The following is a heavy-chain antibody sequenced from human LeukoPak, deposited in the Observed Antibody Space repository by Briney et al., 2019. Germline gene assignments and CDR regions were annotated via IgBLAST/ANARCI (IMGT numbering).Heavy chain of an antibody. Sequence: SETLSLTCAVYGGSLSGYYWSWIRQPPGKGLEWIGEIHPSGSTYSKPSLESRVTMSVDTSKNHFSLKLTSVTAADTAVYYCARGDDSKKIGYWGQGTLVTVSS. J-gene: IGHJ4*02. D-gene: IGHD3-22*01. CDR2: IHPSGST. CDR1: GGSLSGYY. CDR3: ARGDDSKKIGY. V-gene: IGHV4-34*01.